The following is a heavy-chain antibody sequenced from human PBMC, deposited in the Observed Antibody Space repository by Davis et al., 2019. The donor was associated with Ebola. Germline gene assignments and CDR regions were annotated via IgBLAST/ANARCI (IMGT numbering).Heavy chain of an antibody. CDR2: VQNIGSS. Sequence: PSETLSLTCTVSGGSISTYHWTWIRQPPGKGLEWIGYVQNIGSSNYNPSLRSRVTLSVDTSKNQFSLELTSVTAADTAVYYCARHAVDSVIGWGWFDPWGQGTLVTVSS. V-gene: IGHV4-59*08. D-gene: IGHD2-21*01. J-gene: IGHJ5*02. CDR3: ARHAVDSVIGWGWFDP. CDR1: GGSISTYH.